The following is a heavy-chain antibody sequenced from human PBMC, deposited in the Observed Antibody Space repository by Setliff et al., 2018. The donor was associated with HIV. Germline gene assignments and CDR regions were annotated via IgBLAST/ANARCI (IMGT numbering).Heavy chain of an antibody. V-gene: IGHV4-38-2*01. D-gene: IGHD4-17*01. CDR2: IYHSGSP. CDR3: ARGTAPRRGTNYGGNYPLDY. CDR1: GYSISSGYY. J-gene: IGHJ4*02. Sequence: SETLSLTCAVSGYSISSGYYWGWIRQPPGKGLEWIGSIYHSGSPYYNPSLKSPVTISVDTSKNQFSLKLSSVTAADTAVYFCARGTAPRRGTNYGGNYPLDYWGQGTLVTVSS.